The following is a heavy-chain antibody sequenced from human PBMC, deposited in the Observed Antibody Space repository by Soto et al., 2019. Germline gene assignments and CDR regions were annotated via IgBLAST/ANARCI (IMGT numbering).Heavy chain of an antibody. CDR1: GFTVSNNY. D-gene: IGHD4-17*01. J-gene: IGHJ5*01. V-gene: IGHV3-53*01. Sequence: GGSLRLSCAASGFTVSNNYMSWIRQAPGKGLDWVSIIYSGGSTYYADSVKGRFTISRDNSKNTLNLQMNSLRGEDTAVYYCARGDEYGRFFDFWGQGTPVTVSS. CDR2: IYSGGST. CDR3: ARGDEYGRFFDF.